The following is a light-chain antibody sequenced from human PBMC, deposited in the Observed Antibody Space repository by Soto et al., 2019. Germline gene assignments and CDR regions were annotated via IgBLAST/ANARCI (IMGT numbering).Light chain of an antibody. J-gene: IGKJ4*01. Sequence: IVLTQSPGTLSLSPGERVTLSCRASQSVRSDYFAWYQQKPGQSPRVIIFGVSTRATAIPDRFSGSGSGTDFTLTISRLEPEDFALYYCQQYGNSPLTFGGGTKVDIK. CDR3: QQYGNSPLT. CDR2: GVS. V-gene: IGKV3-20*01. CDR1: QSVRSDY.